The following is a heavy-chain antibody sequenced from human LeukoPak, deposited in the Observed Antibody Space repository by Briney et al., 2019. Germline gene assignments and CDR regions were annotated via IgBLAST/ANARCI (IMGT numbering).Heavy chain of an antibody. CDR2: IIPIFGTA. Sequence: GASVKVSFKASGGTFSSYAISWVRQAPGQGLEWMGGIIPIFGTANYAQKFQGRVTITTDESTSTAYMELSSLRSEDTAVYYCASGCSSTSCYGRENWFDPWGQGTLVTVSS. CDR1: GGTFSSYA. J-gene: IGHJ5*02. CDR3: ASGCSSTSCYGRENWFDP. D-gene: IGHD2-2*01. V-gene: IGHV1-69*05.